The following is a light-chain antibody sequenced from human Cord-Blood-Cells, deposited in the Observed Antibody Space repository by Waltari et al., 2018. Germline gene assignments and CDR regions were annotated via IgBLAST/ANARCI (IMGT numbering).Light chain of an antibody. CDR1: QSVLYSSNNKNY. J-gene: IGKJ3*01. Sequence: DIVMTQSPDSLAVSLGERATINCKSSQSVLYSSNNKNYLAWYQQKPGQPPKLLIYWASTRESGVTDRFSGSGSGTDFTLTISSLQAEDVAVYYCQQYYSLLTFGPGTKVDIK. CDR3: QQYYSLLT. CDR2: WAS. V-gene: IGKV4-1*01.